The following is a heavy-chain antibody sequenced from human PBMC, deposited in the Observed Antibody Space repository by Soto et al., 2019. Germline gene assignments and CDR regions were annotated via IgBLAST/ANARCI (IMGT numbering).Heavy chain of an antibody. J-gene: IGHJ4*02. CDR1: GFTFSSYS. CDR3: ARNFFCGGDCYLYYYDY. CDR2: ISSSGRTI. Sequence: DVQLVESGGGLAQPGGSLRLSCAASGFTFSSYSTNWVRQAPGKGLEWISYISSSGRTIDYADSVKGRFSISRDNAKNSLFLQMNSLRADDTAVYYCARNFFCGGDCYLYYYDYWGQGTLVTVSS. D-gene: IGHD2-21*01. V-gene: IGHV3-48*01.